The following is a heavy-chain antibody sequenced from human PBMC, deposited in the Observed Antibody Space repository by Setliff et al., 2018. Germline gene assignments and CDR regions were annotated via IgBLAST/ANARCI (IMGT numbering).Heavy chain of an antibody. J-gene: IGHJ6*02. Sequence: PSETLSLTCAVSGGSISSSNWWSWVRQPPGKGLEWIGHFHTGGSTNYNRSLRSRVSISVDTSKNQFSLKLSSVTAADTAVYYCAKKAPYYYYGMDVWGQGTTVTVSS. CDR2: FHTGGST. CDR3: AKKAPYYYYGMDV. V-gene: IGHV4-4*02. CDR1: GGSISSSNW.